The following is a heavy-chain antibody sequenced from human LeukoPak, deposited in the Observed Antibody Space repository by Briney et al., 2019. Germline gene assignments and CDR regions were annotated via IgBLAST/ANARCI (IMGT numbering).Heavy chain of an antibody. CDR1: GFTFSSYS. CDR3: AELGITMIGGV. V-gene: IGHV3-74*03. Sequence: PGGSLRLSCAASGFTFSSYSMNWVRQAPGKGLEWVSRINSDGSNTMYADSVKGRFTISRDNAKNSQYLQMNSLRAEDTAVYYCAELGITMIGGVWGKGTTVTISS. D-gene: IGHD3-10*02. CDR2: INSDGSNT. J-gene: IGHJ6*04.